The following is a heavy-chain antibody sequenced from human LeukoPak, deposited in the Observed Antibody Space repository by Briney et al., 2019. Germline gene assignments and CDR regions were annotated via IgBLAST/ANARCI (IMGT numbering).Heavy chain of an antibody. D-gene: IGHD3-22*01. J-gene: IGHJ4*02. Sequence: TGGSLRLSCAASGFTFSSYAMSWVRQAPGKGLEWVSSVSGGGGTTYYPDSVKGRFTISRDNSKNTLYLQMNSLRAEDTAVYYCTTYLSYYYDSSAYPDDYWGQGTLVTVSS. CDR1: GFTFSSYA. CDR2: VSGGGGTT. CDR3: TTYLSYYYDSSAYPDDY. V-gene: IGHV3-23*01.